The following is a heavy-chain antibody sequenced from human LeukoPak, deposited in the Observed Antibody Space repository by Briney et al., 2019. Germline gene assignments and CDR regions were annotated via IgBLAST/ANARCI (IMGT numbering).Heavy chain of an antibody. D-gene: IGHD2/OR15-2a*01. V-gene: IGHV3-7*05. CDR1: GFKFKSFW. CDR3: ARGLYAMDV. J-gene: IGHJ6*02. Sequence: GGSLRLSCVVSGFKFKSFWMTWVRQAPGKGLEWVATIKQDGRETHYVDSVRGRFTLSRDNAKNSLFLQMNSLRVEDTALYYCARGLYAMDVWGQGTSVIVSS. CDR2: IKQDGRET.